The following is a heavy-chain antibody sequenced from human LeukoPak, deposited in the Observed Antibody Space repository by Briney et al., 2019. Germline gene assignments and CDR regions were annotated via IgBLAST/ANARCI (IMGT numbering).Heavy chain of an antibody. V-gene: IGHV3-21*01. D-gene: IGHD1-7*01. CDR2: ISSSSSYI. J-gene: IGHJ1*01. CDR3: ARVPGNWNYQYFQH. CDR1: GFTFSSYS. Sequence: KAGGSLRLSCAASGFTFSSYSMNWVRQAPGKGLEWVSSISSSSSYIYYADSVKGRFTISRDNAKNSLYLQMNSLRAEDTAVYYCARVPGNWNYQYFQHWGQGTLVTVSS.